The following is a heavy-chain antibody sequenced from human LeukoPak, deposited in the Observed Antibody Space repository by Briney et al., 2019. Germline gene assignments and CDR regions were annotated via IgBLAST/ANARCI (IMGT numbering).Heavy chain of an antibody. D-gene: IGHD5-18*01. V-gene: IGHV3-23*01. CDR3: ANLDVNTAMVTNWFDP. Sequence: GGSLRPSCAASGFTFSSNDMRWVRQAPGKGLEWVSTISSSGGSTYYADSVKGRFTISRDNSKNTLYLQMNSLRAEDTAVYYCANLDVNTAMVTNWFDPWGQGTLVTVSS. CDR1: GFTFSSND. CDR2: ISSSGGST. J-gene: IGHJ5*02.